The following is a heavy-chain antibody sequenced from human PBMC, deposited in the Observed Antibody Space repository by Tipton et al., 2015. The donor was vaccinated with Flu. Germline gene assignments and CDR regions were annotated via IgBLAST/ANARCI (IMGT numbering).Heavy chain of an antibody. Sequence: QSGPEVKEPGESLRITCKGSGYSFTSYYITWVRQMPGRGLEWMGRIDPDDSDTNYSPSFQGHVTISADKSISTAYLQWSSLEASDTAMYYCAIDYVPGRFRYWGQGTLVTVSS. V-gene: IGHV5-10-1*01. CDR1: GYSFTSYY. CDR2: IDPDDSDT. D-gene: IGHD4-17*01. CDR3: AIDYVPGRFRY. J-gene: IGHJ4*02.